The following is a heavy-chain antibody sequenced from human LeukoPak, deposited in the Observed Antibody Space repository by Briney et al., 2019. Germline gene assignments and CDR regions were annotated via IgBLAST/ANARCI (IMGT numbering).Heavy chain of an antibody. CDR1: GGSISSYY. V-gene: IGHV4-59*01. Sequence: SETLSLTCTVSGGSISSYYWSWIRQPPGKGLEWIGYIYYSGSTNYNPSLKSRVTISVDTSKNQFSLKLSSVTAADTAVYYCASVDTAMVLDYWGQGTLVTVSS. J-gene: IGHJ4*02. D-gene: IGHD5-18*01. CDR3: ASVDTAMVLDY. CDR2: IYYSGST.